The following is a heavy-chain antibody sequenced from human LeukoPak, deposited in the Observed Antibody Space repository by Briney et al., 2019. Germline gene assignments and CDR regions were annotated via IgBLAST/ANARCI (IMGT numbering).Heavy chain of an antibody. CDR3: AGRPTGYSSGYIH. J-gene: IGHJ4*02. CDR1: GITFSNYA. Sequence: GGPLRLSCVASGITFSNYAMSWVRQAPEKGLDWVSVISGSAHKIRYADSVKGRFTISRDNSENIVYLQMNNLRVEDTAVYYCAGRPTGYSSGYIHWGQGTLVTVSS. V-gene: IGHV3-23*01. CDR2: ISGSAHKI. D-gene: IGHD5-18*01.